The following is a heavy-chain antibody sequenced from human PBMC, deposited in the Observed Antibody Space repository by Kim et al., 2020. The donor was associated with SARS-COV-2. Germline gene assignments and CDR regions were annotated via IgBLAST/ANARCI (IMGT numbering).Heavy chain of an antibody. J-gene: IGHJ5*02. D-gene: IGHD2-21*02. V-gene: IGHV1-24*01. Sequence: AQKFKGRVSMTEETSTDTAYMELSSLRSEDTAVYYCATGPVVTAIPRWFDPWGQGTLVTVSS. CDR3: ATGPVVTAIPRWFDP.